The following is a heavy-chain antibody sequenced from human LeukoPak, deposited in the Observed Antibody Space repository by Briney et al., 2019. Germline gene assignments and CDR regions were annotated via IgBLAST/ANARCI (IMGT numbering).Heavy chain of an antibody. D-gene: IGHD3-10*01. V-gene: IGHV3-21*04. Sequence: GGSLRLSCAASGFTFSSYSFNWVRQVPGKGLEWVSSITTTFYTYYTDSVKGRFTISRDNSKNTLYLQMSTLRAEDTAVYYCAKDLGVRTLSGFDFWGQGTQVTVSS. CDR2: ITTTFYT. CDR1: GFTFSSYS. CDR3: AKDLGVRTLSGFDF. J-gene: IGHJ4*02.